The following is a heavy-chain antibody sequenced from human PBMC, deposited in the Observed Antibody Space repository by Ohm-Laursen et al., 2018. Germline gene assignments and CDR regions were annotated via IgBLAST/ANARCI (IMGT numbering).Heavy chain of an antibody. D-gene: IGHD6-19*01. CDR2: IYYSGST. CDR1: GGSISSYY. CDR3: ARGSGYNLIAVATLTRGGFDP. J-gene: IGHJ5*02. Sequence: GTLSLTWTVSGGSISSYYWSWIRQPPGKGLEWIGYIYYSGSTNYNPSLKSRVTISVDTSKNQFSLKLSSVTAADTAVYYCARGSGYNLIAVATLTRGGFDPWGQGTLVTVSS. V-gene: IGHV4-59*01.